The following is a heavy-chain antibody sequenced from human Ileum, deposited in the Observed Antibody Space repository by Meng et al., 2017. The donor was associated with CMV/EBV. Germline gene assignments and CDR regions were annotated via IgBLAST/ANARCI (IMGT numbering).Heavy chain of an antibody. D-gene: IGHD3-10*01. CDR3: ASSFHGSGSPDH. CDR2: ISYDGSHA. J-gene: IGHJ5*02. V-gene: IGHV3-30-3*01. CDR1: GFTFSNSA. Sequence: VQLVGSGAGVVQPGRALRLSCAASGFTFSNSAMHWVRQVPGKGLEWVTIISYDGSHALYADSVKGRFTISRDNSKNTLYLQMTSLRPEDTAVYYCASSFHGSGSPDHWGQGALVTVSS.